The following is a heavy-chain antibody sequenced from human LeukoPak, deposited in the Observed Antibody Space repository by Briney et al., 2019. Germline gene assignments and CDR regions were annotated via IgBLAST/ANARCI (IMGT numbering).Heavy chain of an antibody. CDR1: GFTFSSYS. D-gene: IGHD6-13*01. Sequence: PGGSLRLSCAASGFTFSSYSMNWVRQAPGKGLEWVSSISSSSSYIYYADSVKGRFTISRDNAKNSLYLQMNSLRAEDTAVYYCARKKQLVLGYFDYWGQGTLVTVSS. CDR3: ARKKQLVLGYFDY. V-gene: IGHV3-21*01. CDR2: ISSSSSYI. J-gene: IGHJ4*02.